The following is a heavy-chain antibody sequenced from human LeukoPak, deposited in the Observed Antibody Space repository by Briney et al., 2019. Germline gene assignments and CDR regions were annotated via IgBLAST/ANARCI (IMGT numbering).Heavy chain of an antibody. D-gene: IGHD3-10*01. J-gene: IGHJ6*02. CDR3: AKVSGRIQIWPQPFGDGMDV. CDR1: GFTFRTYW. Sequence: PGGSLRLSCAASGFTFRTYWMSWVRQAPGKGLEWVANTKQDGSEKYYVDSVKGRFTIYRDNAKNSLYLQMNSLSAEDTAVYYCAKVSGRIQIWPQPFGDGMDVWGQGTTVTVSS. V-gene: IGHV3-7*03. CDR2: TKQDGSEK.